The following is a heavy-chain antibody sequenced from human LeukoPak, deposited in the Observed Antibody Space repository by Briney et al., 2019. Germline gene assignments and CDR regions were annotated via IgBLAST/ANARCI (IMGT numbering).Heavy chain of an antibody. D-gene: IGHD3-22*01. Sequence: PGGSLRLSCAASGFTFSDYYMSWIRQAPGKGLEWVSYISSSGSTIYYADSVKGRFTISRDNAKNSLYLQMNSLRAEDTALYYCAKGGVYDSSVYFDYWGQGTLVTVSS. V-gene: IGHV3-11*01. CDR2: ISSSGSTI. J-gene: IGHJ4*02. CDR1: GFTFSDYY. CDR3: AKGGVYDSSVYFDY.